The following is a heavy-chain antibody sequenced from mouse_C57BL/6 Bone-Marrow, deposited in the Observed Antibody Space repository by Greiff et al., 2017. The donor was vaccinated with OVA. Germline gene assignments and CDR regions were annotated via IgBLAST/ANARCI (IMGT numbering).Heavy chain of an antibody. D-gene: IGHD1-1*01. CDR2: IDPETGGT. CDR3: TRMEDYYGSSYVGY. CDR1: GYTFTDYE. V-gene: IGHV1-15*01. Sequence: QVQLQQSGAELVRPGASVTLSCKASGYTFTDYEMHWVKQTPVHGLEWIGAIDPETGGTAYNQKFKGKAILTADKSSSTAYRELRSLTSEDSAVYYCTRMEDYYGSSYVGYWGQGTTLTVSS. J-gene: IGHJ2*01.